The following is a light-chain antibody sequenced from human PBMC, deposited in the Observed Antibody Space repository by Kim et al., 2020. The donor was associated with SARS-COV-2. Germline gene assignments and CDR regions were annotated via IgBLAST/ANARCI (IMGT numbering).Light chain of an antibody. CDR3: QVWDSTSDHGV. V-gene: IGLV3-21*04. CDR1: NIGSKS. Sequence: SYELTQPPSLSVAPGETARISCGGNNIGSKSVHWYKQRPGQAPVVAIYYDTDRPSGIPERFSGSISGHTATLTITRVEAGDEADYYCQVWDSTSDHGVFGGGTKLTVL. CDR2: YDT. J-gene: IGLJ2*01.